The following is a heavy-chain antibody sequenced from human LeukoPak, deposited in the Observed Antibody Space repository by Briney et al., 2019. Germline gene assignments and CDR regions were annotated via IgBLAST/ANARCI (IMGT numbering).Heavy chain of an antibody. J-gene: IGHJ4*02. CDR3: ARDGSDCSGGSCYHLVFDY. Sequence: GGSLRLSCAASGFTFSSYSMNWVRQAPGKGLEWVSSISSSSSYIYYADSVKGRFTISRDNAKNSLYPQMNSLRAEDTAVYYCARDGSDCSGGSCYHLVFDYWGQGTLVTVSS. D-gene: IGHD2-15*01. CDR1: GFTFSSYS. V-gene: IGHV3-21*01. CDR2: ISSSSSYI.